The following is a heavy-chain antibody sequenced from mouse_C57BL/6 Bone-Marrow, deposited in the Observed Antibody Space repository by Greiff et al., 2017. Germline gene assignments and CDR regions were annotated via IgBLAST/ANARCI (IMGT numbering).Heavy chain of an antibody. J-gene: IGHJ4*01. CDR3: ARRGFRSNYDAMDY. CDR1: GYTFTSYW. D-gene: IGHD2-5*01. CDR2: IDPNSGGT. V-gene: IGHV1-72*01. Sequence: QVQLQQPGAELVKPGASVKLSCKASGYTFTSYWMHWVKQRPGRGLEWIGRIDPNSGGTKYNEKFKSKATLTVDKPSSTAYMQLSSLPSEDSAVYYCARRGFRSNYDAMDYWGQGTSVTVSS.